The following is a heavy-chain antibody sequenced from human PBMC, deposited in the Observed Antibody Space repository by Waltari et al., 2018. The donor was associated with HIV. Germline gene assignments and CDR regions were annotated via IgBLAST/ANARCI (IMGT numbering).Heavy chain of an antibody. CDR1: GFSFSSAW. V-gene: IGHV3-15*01. J-gene: IGHJ4*01. CDR3: STEEVYGSGTCLDY. D-gene: IGHD3-10*01. Sequence: RLVESGGDLVKPGGCLTLSRTASGFSFSSAWMNWVRQSPGKGLEWIGRIRSKSEGGATDLAAAVKGRFTVSRDDSKNILYLQMSALKVDDTAVYFCSTEEVYGSGTCLDYWGQGTLVTV. CDR2: IRSKSEGGAT.